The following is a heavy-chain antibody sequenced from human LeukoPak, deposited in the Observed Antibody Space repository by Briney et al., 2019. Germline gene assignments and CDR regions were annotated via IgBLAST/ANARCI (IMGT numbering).Heavy chain of an antibody. CDR2: IRSDGSDK. CDR1: GFTFIGYE. CDR3: ARSYGDATFDY. J-gene: IGHJ4*02. Sequence: GGSLRLSCAASGFTFIGYEMNWVRQAPGKGLEWVAIIRSDGSDKYYADSVKGRFSISRDNSKNTLYLQLNSLRAEDTAVYYCARSYGDATFDYWGQGTLVTVSS. D-gene: IGHD4-17*01. V-gene: IGHV3-33*08.